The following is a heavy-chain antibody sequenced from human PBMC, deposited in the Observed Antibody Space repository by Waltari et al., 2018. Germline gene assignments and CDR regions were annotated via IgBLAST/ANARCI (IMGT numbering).Heavy chain of an antibody. CDR3: ATGPIVVVPAAADDAFDI. D-gene: IGHD2-2*01. Sequence: EVQLVQSGAEVKKHGATVKISCKASGYTFTDYYMHWVQQATGKGLEWMGLVDTEDGETIYAEKFQGRVTITADTSTDTAYMELSSLRSEDTAVYYCATGPIVVVPAAADDAFDIWGQGTMVTVSS. V-gene: IGHV1-69-2*01. CDR2: VDTEDGET. CDR1: GYTFTDYY. J-gene: IGHJ3*02.